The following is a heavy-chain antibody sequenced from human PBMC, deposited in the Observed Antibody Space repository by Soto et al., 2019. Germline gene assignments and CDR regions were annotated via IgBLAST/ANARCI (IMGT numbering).Heavy chain of an antibody. D-gene: IGHD3-10*01. CDR1: GGSISSGGYY. Sequence: PSATLSLTCTVSGGSISSGGYYWSWIRQHPGKGLEWIGYIYYSGSTYYNPSLKSRVTISVDTSKNQFSLKLSSVTAADTAVYYCARELRFGEDYYGMDVSGQGTTVTVSS. V-gene: IGHV4-31*03. CDR3: ARELRFGEDYYGMDV. J-gene: IGHJ6*02. CDR2: IYYSGST.